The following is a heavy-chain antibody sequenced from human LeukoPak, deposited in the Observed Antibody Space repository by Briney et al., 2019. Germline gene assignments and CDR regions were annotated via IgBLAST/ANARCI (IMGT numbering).Heavy chain of an antibody. V-gene: IGHV3-21*01. CDR1: GFSFSGYS. CDR3: ARRTTQKSFDY. Sequence: GGSLRLSCAASGFSFSGYSMNWVRQAPGKGPEWVSSISSSSSYIYFADSVKGRFTISRDNAKNSLYLQMNSLRAEDTGVYYCARRTTQKSFDYWGQGTLVTVSS. CDR2: ISSSSSYI. D-gene: IGHD1-1*01. J-gene: IGHJ4*02.